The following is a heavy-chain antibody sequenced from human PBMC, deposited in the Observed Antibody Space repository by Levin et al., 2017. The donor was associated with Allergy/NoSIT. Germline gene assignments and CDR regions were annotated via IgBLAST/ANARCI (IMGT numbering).Heavy chain of an antibody. CDR1: GFPFGTYA. V-gene: IGHV3-48*02. J-gene: IGHJ4*02. CDR2: ISGISSHM. CDR3: ARDLGNSGWSFDL. D-gene: IGHD6-13*01. Sequence: PGGSLRLSCAASGFPFGTYAMVWVRQAPGKGLEWISYISGISSHMYYADSVKGRFTVSRDNHRNSLSLQMNGLRDEDTADYYCARDLGNSGWSFDLWGQGPRVTV.